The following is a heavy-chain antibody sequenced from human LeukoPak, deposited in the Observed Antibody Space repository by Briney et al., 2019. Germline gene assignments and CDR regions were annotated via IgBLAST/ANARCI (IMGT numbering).Heavy chain of an antibody. J-gene: IGHJ5*02. V-gene: IGHV7-4-1*02. CDR2: INTNTGNP. D-gene: IGHD3-10*01. CDR3: ARGQHTTYYYGSGSHNWFDP. CDR1: GYTFTSYA. Sequence: ASVKVSCKASGYTFTSYAMNWVRQAPGQGLEWVGWINTNTGNPTYAQGFTGRFVFSLDTSVSTAYLQISSLKAEDTAVYYCARGQHTTYYYGSGSHNWFDPWGQGTLVTVSS.